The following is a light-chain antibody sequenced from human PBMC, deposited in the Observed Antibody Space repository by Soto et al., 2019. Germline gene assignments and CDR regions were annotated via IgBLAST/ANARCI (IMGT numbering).Light chain of an antibody. CDR3: QQYNSYSPSWT. V-gene: IGKV1-5*01. J-gene: IGKJ1*01. CDR1: QSISSW. CDR2: DAS. Sequence: DIHMTHSPATLSSSVGCRFTITCLAIQSISSWLAWYQQKPGKAPKLLIYDASSLESGVPSRFGGSGSGTEFTLTISNLQPDDFATYYCQQYNSYSPSWTFGQGTKVDI.